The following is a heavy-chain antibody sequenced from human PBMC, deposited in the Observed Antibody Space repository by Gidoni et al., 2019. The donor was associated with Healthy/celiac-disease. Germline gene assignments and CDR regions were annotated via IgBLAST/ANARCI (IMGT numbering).Heavy chain of an antibody. CDR1: AVPFSSHA. Sequence: EVHPLKSGGGLRQPGGSLRLSWSASAVPFSSHAMSWVRQAPGKGMEWVSASSGSGGSTYYADSVKGRFTISRDNSQNTLYLQLHSLRAEDTAVYYCAKARITIFWDGAFDIWGQGTMVTVSS. J-gene: IGHJ3*02. D-gene: IGHD3-9*01. CDR2: SSGSGGST. CDR3: AKARITIFWDGAFDI. V-gene: IGHV3-23*01.